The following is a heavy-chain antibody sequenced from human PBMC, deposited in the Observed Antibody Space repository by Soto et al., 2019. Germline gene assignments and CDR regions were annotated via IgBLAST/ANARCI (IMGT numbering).Heavy chain of an antibody. V-gene: IGHV4-59*01. J-gene: IGHJ4*02. CDR2: VYNSGGT. CDR1: GGSISSNY. D-gene: IGHD6-13*01. CDR3: ARYRREAVAGYTLDN. Sequence: LETLSLTCTVSGGSISSNYWTWIRQPPGKGLEWIGYVYNSGGTNYNPSLKSRVTISEDTSKSQFSLKVNSMTAADTAVYYCARYRREAVAGYTLDNWGQGILVTVSS.